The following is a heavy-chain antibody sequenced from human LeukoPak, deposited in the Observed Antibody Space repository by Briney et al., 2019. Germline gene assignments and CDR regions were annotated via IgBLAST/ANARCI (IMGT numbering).Heavy chain of an antibody. CDR3: ARAIYSGSYLKGYYYYMDV. CDR2: FDPEDGET. D-gene: IGHD1-26*01. Sequence: ASVKVSCKASGYTFTGYYMHWVRQAPGKGLEWMGGFDPEDGETIYAQKFQGRVTMTRDTSISTAYMELSRLRSDDTAVYYCARAIYSGSYLKGYYYYMDVWGKGTTVTVSS. CDR1: GYTFTGYY. V-gene: IGHV1-2*02. J-gene: IGHJ6*03.